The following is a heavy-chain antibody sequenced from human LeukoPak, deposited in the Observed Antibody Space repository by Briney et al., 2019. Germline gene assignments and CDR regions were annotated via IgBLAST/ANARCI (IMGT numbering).Heavy chain of an antibody. J-gene: IGHJ4*02. V-gene: IGHV4-38-2*02. CDR3: ARQYSYGTRYFDY. Sequence: SETLSLTCTVSGYSISSGYYWGWIRQPPGKGLEWIGEINHSGSTNYNPSLKGRVTISVDTSKNQFSLKLSSVTAADTAVYYCARQYSYGTRYFDYWGQGTLVTVSS. CDR1: GYSISSGYY. D-gene: IGHD5-18*01. CDR2: INHSGST.